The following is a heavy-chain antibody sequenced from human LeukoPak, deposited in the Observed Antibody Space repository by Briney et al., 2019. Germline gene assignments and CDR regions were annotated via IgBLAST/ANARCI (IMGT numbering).Heavy chain of an antibody. J-gene: IGHJ4*02. V-gene: IGHV1-24*01. CDR3: ATAPGYSSSASAYYFDY. CDR1: GYTLTELS. CDR2: FDPEDGET. Sequence: GASVKVSCKVSGYTLTELSMHWVRQAPGKGLEWMGGFDPEDGETIYAQKFQGRVTMTEDTSTDTAYMELSSLRSEDTAVYYCATAPGYSSSASAYYFDYWGQGTLVTVSS. D-gene: IGHD6-13*01.